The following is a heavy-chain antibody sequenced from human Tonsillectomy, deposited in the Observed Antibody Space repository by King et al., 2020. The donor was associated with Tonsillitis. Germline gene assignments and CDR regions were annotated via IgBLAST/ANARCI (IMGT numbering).Heavy chain of an antibody. V-gene: IGHV3-30*02. CDR3: AKDPYGDYVGYYGMDV. CDR2: IRDDGSVE. J-gene: IGHJ6*02. Sequence: VQLVESGGGVVEPGGSLRLSCAASGFTFSSYGMHWVRQAPGKGLEWVTFIRDDGSVEYYGDSVKGRFTISRDKSKNTLYLQMNSLRAEETAVYYCAKDPYGDYVGYYGMDVWGQGTTVTVSS. CDR1: GFTFSSYG. D-gene: IGHD4-17*01.